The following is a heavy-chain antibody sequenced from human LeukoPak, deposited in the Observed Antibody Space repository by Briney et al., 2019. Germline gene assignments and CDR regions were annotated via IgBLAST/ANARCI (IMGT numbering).Heavy chain of an antibody. CDR2: IYYSGTT. CDR3: AREFDY. CDR1: GGSISSSSFY. J-gene: IGHJ4*02. Sequence: SETLSLTCTVSGGSISSSSFYWDWIRQPPGMGLEWIGSIYYSGTTYCNPSLKSRVTISVDTSKDQFSLKLSSVTAADTAAYYCAREFDYWGQGTLVTVSS. V-gene: IGHV4-39*07.